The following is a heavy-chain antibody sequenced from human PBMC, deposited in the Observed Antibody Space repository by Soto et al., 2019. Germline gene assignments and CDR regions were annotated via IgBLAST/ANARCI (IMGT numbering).Heavy chain of an antibody. D-gene: IGHD1-1*01. Sequence: EVQLVESGGGLVQPGGSLRLSCATSGFTFSGHWMSWVRQAPGEGLEWVATIQRDGSAKYYVDSVKGRFTISRDNAKNSLFLQMNSLRAEDTAVYYCARLAGSTTIYDYWGQGTLVTVSS. J-gene: IGHJ4*02. CDR1: GFTFSGHW. CDR3: ARLAGSTTIYDY. V-gene: IGHV3-7*01. CDR2: IQRDGSAK.